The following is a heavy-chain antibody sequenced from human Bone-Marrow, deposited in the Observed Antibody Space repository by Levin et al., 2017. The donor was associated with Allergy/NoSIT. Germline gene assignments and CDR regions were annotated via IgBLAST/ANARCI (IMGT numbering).Heavy chain of an antibody. CDR2: YYYSGST. V-gene: IGHV4-39*01. Sequence: NASETLSLTCTVSGGSISSSSYYWGWIRQPPGEGLEWIGSYYYSGSTYYNPSLKSRVTISVDTSKNQFSLNLSSVTDADTAVYFCARRDSSGSYSTPHYFDYWGQGTLVTVSS. CDR1: GGSISSSSYY. D-gene: IGHD3-22*01. J-gene: IGHJ4*02. CDR3: ARRDSSGSYSTPHYFDY.